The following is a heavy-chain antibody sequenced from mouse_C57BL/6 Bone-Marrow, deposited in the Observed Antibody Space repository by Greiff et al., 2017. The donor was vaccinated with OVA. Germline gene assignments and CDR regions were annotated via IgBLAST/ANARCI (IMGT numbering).Heavy chain of an antibody. CDR2: IVPENGDT. J-gene: IGHJ3*01. V-gene: IGHV14-4*01. CDR3: TTYYGSSTEFAY. D-gene: IGHD1-1*01. Sequence: EVKLVESGAELVRPGASVKLSCTASGFNIKGDYMHWVKQRPEQGLEWIGWIVPENGDTEYASKFKGKATITAATSSNTAYLQLSSLTSEDTAVYYCTTYYGSSTEFAYWGQGTLVTVSA. CDR1: GFNIKGDY.